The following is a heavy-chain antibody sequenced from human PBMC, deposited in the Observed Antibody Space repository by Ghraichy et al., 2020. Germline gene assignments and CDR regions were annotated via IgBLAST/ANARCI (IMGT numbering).Heavy chain of an antibody. V-gene: IGHV4-34*01. CDR2: INHSGST. CDR1: GGSFSGYY. D-gene: IGHD3-10*01. J-gene: IGHJ4*02. CDR3: ARGGSWFGELLQREVYFDY. Sequence: SETLSLTCAVYGGSFSGYYWSWIRQPPGKGLEWIGEINHSGSTNYNPSLKSRVTISVDTSNNQFSLKLISVTAADTAVYYCARGGSWFGELLQREVYFDYWGQGTLVTVSS.